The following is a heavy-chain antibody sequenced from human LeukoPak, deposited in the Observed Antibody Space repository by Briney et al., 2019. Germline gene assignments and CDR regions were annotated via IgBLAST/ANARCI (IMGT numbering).Heavy chain of an antibody. CDR2: IYYSGST. CDR3: ARMTSSSWQFDY. CDR1: GGSISSYY. J-gene: IGHJ4*02. V-gene: IGHV4-59*01. Sequence: PSETLSLTCTVSGGSISSYYWSWIRQPPGKGLEWIGYIYYSGSTNYNPSLKSRVTISVDTSKNQFSLKLSSVTAADTAVYYCARMTSSSWQFDYWGQGTLVTVPS. D-gene: IGHD6-13*01.